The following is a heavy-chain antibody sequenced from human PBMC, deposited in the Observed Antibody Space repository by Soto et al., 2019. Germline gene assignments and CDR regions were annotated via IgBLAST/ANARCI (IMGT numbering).Heavy chain of an antibody. D-gene: IGHD6-6*01. CDR3: ARDGSIAARQGYYYYYGMDV. CDR1: GGTFSSYA. J-gene: IGHJ6*02. V-gene: IGHV1-69*01. CDR2: IIPIFGTA. Sequence: QVQLVQSGAEVKKPGSSVKVSCKASGGTFSSYAISWVRQAPGQGLEWMGGIIPIFGTANYAQKFQGRVTITADESTSTDYMELSSLRSEDTSVYYCARDGSIAARQGYYYYYGMDVWGQGATVTVSS.